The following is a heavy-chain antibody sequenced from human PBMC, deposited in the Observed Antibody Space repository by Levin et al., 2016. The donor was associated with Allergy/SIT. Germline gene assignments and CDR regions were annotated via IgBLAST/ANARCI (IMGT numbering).Heavy chain of an antibody. J-gene: IGHJ3*02. V-gene: IGHV1-18*01. CDR3: TTDISDRYAFDI. CDR1: GYRFSSYG. Sequence: ASVKVSCKASGYRFSSYGITWVRQAPGQGLEWMGWISGFDGHTNDAQKFQGRVTMTTDTSTSTAYMEVRSLRSEDTALYYCTTDISDRYAFDIWGQGTMVTVS. CDR2: ISGFDGHT.